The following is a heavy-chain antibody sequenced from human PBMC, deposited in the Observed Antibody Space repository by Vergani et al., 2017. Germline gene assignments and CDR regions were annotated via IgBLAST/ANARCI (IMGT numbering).Heavy chain of an antibody. D-gene: IGHD3-16*01. CDR3: AKDLHEGEGNWYFDL. CDR1: GFPFSSYA. V-gene: IGHV3-23*01. J-gene: IGHJ2*01. Sequence: EVQLLESGGGLVQPGGSLRLSCAASGFPFSSYAMSWVRQAPGKGLEWVSAISGSGGSTYYADSVKGRFTISRDNSKNTLYMQMNSLRAEDTAVYYCAKDLHEGEGNWYFDLWGRGTLVTVSS. CDR2: ISGSGGST.